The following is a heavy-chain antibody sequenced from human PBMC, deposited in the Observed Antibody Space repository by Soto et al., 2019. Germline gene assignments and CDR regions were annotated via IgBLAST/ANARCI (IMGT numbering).Heavy chain of an antibody. Sequence: GGSLRLSCAASGFTFSTYSMNWVRQAPGKGLEWISGISGSGDSTYYADSVKGRFTISRDNSKNTLYLQMNSLRAEDTAVYYCAKSYSLDYYDSSGPPLGFDPWGQGTLVTVSS. CDR3: AKSYSLDYYDSSGPPLGFDP. V-gene: IGHV3-23*01. CDR1: GFTFSTYS. J-gene: IGHJ5*02. CDR2: ISGSGDST. D-gene: IGHD3-22*01.